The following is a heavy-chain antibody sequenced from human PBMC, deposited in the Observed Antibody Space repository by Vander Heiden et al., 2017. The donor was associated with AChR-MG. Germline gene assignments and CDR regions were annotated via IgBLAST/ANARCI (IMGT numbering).Heavy chain of an antibody. Sequence: QVQLVQSGAELKNPGASVNISCRAFGYTFKASTIHWVRQAPGQRLERMGWINPGKVDTKYLQKFKDRVTLTADTAASTASMVLSRLRFDDTAVYYCARGFSSDRDHLLGWG. CDR1: GYTFKAST. CDR3: ARGFSSDRDHLLG. J-gene: IGHJ6*01. D-gene: IGHD6-19*01. V-gene: IGHV1-3*01. CDR2: INPGKVDT.